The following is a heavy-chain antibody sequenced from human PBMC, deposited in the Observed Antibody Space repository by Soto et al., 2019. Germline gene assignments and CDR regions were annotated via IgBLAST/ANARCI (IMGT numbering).Heavy chain of an antibody. D-gene: IGHD4-17*01. CDR3: ARLLPTPDHIVDY. J-gene: IGHJ4*02. CDR1: GYTFTGYY. CDR2: ISAYNGNT. Sequence: GASVKVSCKAAGYTFTGYYMHWVRQAPGQGLEWMGWISAYNGNTNYAQKLQGRVTMTTDTSTSTAYMELRSLRSDDTAVYYCARLLPTPDHIVDYWGQGTLVTVSS. V-gene: IGHV1-18*04.